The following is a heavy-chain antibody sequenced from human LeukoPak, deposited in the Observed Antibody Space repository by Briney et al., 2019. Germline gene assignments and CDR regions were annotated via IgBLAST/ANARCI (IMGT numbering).Heavy chain of an antibody. J-gene: IGHJ5*02. D-gene: IGHD3-3*01. CDR1: GGSISSNSYY. CDR3: ARGIYDFWSALTGGWFDP. CDR2: IYYSGST. V-gene: IGHV4-39*07. Sequence: SETLSLTCAVSGGSISSNSYYWGWIRQPPGKGLEWIGSIYYSGSTYYNPSLKSRVTISVDTSKNQFSLKLSSVTAADTAVYYCARGIYDFWSALTGGWFDPWGQGTLVTVSS.